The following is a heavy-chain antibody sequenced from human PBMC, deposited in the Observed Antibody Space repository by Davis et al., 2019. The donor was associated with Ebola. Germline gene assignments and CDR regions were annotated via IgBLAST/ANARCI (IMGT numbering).Heavy chain of an antibody. CDR3: AKERLMGVVVVAATQGMDV. V-gene: IGHV3-30*18. J-gene: IGHJ6*02. D-gene: IGHD2-15*01. Sequence: GESLKISCVASGFTVSSDYMSWVRQAPGKGLEWVAVISYDGSNKYYADSVKGRFTISRDNSKNTLYLHMNSLRAEDTAVYYCAKERLMGVVVVAATQGMDVWGQGTTVTVSS. CDR1: GFTVSSDY. CDR2: ISYDGSNK.